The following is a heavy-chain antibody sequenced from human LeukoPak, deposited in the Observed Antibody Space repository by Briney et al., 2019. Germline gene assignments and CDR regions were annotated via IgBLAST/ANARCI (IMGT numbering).Heavy chain of an antibody. CDR3: ARDRGYPDAFDI. D-gene: IGHD2-15*01. CDR2: INSDGSST. Sequence: GGSLSLSCAASGFTFSSYWTFWVRQAPGEGLVWVSRINSDGSSTSYAESVKGRFTSSRDNARNTLYLQMNSLRAEDTAVLYCARDRGYPDAFDIWGQGTMVTVSS. J-gene: IGHJ3*02. V-gene: IGHV3-74*01. CDR1: GFTFSSYW.